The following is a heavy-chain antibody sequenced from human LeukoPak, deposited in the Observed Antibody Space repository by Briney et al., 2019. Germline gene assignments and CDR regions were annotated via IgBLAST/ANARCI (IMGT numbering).Heavy chain of an antibody. D-gene: IGHD2-15*01. CDR1: GFTLSTYW. Sequence: PGGSLRLSCAASGFTLSTYWMSWVRQAPGKGLEWVANIKEDGSEKYYVDSVKGRFIISRDNAKNSLYLKMNSLRAEDTAVYYCARDFPSRGSCYRDPFQRVRCFYTDVWGKGTTVTVSS. CDR2: IKEDGSEK. J-gene: IGHJ6*03. V-gene: IGHV3-7*01. CDR3: ARDFPSRGSCYRDPFQRVRCFYTDV.